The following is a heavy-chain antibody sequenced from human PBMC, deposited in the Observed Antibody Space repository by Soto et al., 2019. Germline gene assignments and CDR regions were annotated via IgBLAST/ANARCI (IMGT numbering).Heavy chain of an antibody. J-gene: IGHJ4*02. D-gene: IGHD3-9*01. CDR1: GGSISSSSYY. CDR3: ARLPPKRSDYDILTGLPLDY. V-gene: IGHV4-39*01. Sequence: SETLSLTCTVSGGSISSSSYYWGWIRQPPGKGLEWIGSIYYSGSTYYNPSLKSRVTISVDTSKNQFSLKLSSVTAADTAVYYCARLPPKRSDYDILTGLPLDYWGQGTLVTVSS. CDR2: IYYSGST.